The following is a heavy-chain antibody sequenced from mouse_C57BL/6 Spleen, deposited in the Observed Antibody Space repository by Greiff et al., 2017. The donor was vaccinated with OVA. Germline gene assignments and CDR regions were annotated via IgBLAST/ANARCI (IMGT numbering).Heavy chain of an antibody. CDR1: GYTFTSYW. D-gene: IGHD1-1*01. V-gene: IGHV1-55*01. CDR2: IYPGSGST. Sequence: QVQLQQPGAELVKPGASVKMSCKASGYTFTSYWITWVKQRPGQGLEWIGDIYPGSGSTNYNEKFKSRATLTVDTSSSTAYMQLSSLTSEDSAVYYCARGGVVAGYYFDYWGQGTTLTVSS. J-gene: IGHJ2*01. CDR3: ARGGVVAGYYFDY.